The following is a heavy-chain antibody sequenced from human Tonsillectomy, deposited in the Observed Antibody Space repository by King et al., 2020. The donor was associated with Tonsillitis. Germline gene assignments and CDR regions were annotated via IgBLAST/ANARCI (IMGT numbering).Heavy chain of an antibody. CDR2: ISVYNGNT. J-gene: IGHJ4*02. D-gene: IGHD3-10*01. CDR3: ARHAWFGELFLHFDY. CDR1: GYTFTSYG. V-gene: IGHV1-18*01. Sequence: VQLVESGAEVKKPGASVKVSCKTSGYTFTSYGIGWVRQAPGQGLEWMGWISVYNGNTNYAQKFQGRVTMTTDTSTSTAYIELRSLRSDDTAMYYGARHAWFGELFLHFDYWGQGTLVTVSS.